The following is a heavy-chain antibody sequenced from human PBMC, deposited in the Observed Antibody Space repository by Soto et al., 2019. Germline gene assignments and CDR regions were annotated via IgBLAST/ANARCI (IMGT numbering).Heavy chain of an antibody. J-gene: IGHJ4*02. CDR3: AILEVYYDSSGSYYRSFYFDF. V-gene: IGHV4-39*01. CDR2: IYYSGTT. Sequence: SETLSLTCTVSGDSVISSNYYWGWVRQPPGKGLEWIGSIYYSGTTYYSPSLESRVTISVDTSKNQFSLRLTSGTAADTAVYYCAILEVYYDSSGSYYRSFYFDFWGQGTLVTVSS. D-gene: IGHD3-22*01. CDR1: GDSVISSNYY.